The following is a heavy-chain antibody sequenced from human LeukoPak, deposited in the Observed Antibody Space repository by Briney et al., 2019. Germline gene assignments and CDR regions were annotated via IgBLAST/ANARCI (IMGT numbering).Heavy chain of an antibody. CDR2: IYHTGST. Sequence: SETLSLTRDVSGGSISSGLYSWSWIRQPLGKGLEWIGYIYHTGSTYYNPSLKSRVTISVDTSKNQFSLRLSSVTAADTAVYYCARLQYCSGTSCYWFDPWGRGTLVTVSS. J-gene: IGHJ5*02. V-gene: IGHV4-30-2*01. CDR1: GGSISSGLYS. CDR3: ARLQYCSGTSCYWFDP. D-gene: IGHD2-2*01.